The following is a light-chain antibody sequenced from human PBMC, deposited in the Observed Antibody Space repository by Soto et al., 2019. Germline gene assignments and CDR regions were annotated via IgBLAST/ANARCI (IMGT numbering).Light chain of an antibody. CDR1: SSDVGGYNY. CDR3: CSYAGIDTLWV. Sequence: QSVLTQPRSVSGSPGQSVTISCTGTSSDVGGYNYVSWYQQHPGKAPKLMIYDVSKRPSGVPDRFSGSKSGNTASLTISGLQAEDEADYYCCSYAGIDTLWVCGTGTIVTVL. CDR2: DVS. J-gene: IGLJ1*01. V-gene: IGLV2-11*01.